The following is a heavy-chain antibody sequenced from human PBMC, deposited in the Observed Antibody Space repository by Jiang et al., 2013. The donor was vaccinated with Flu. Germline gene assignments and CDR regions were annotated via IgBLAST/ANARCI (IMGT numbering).Heavy chain of an antibody. CDR3: ARAGSYNAFDI. CDR2: IYYSGST. D-gene: IGHD1-26*01. J-gene: IGHJ3*02. V-gene: IGHV4-39*07. Sequence: GLVKPSETLSLTCTVSGGSISSSSYYWGWIRQPPGKGLEWIGSIYYSGSTYYNPSLKSRVTISVDTSKNQFSLKLSSVTAADTAVYYCARAGSYNAFDIWGQGTMVTVSS. CDR1: GGSISSSSYY.